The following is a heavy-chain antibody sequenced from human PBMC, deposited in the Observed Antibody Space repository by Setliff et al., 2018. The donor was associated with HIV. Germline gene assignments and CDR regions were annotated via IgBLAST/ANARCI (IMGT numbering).Heavy chain of an antibody. CDR2: IYNSGRA. CDR3: ARSDYYDSSGYILDY. CDR1: GYSINDGYH. Sequence: SETLSLTCLVFGYSINDGYHWGWIRQSPRKGLEWIGSIYNSGRASYNPSRRSRASLSIGTSKNRFSLRLNPVTAADTAVYYCARSDYYDSSGYILDYWGQGILVTVSS. J-gene: IGHJ4*02. D-gene: IGHD3-22*01. V-gene: IGHV4-38-2*01.